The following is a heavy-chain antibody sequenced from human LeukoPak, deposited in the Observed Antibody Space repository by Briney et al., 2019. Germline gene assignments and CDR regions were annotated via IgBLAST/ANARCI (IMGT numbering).Heavy chain of an antibody. V-gene: IGHV3-23*01. CDR1: GFTFSSYA. CDR2: ISGSGGST. CDR3: AKEEIIGLDIVATTAYYYYMDV. D-gene: IGHD5-12*01. Sequence: GGSLRLSCAASGFTFSSYAMSWVRQAPGKGLEWVSAISGSGGSTYYADSVKGRFTISRDNSKNTLYLQMNSLRAEDTAVYYCAKEEIIGLDIVATTAYYYYMDVWGKGTTVTVSS. J-gene: IGHJ6*03.